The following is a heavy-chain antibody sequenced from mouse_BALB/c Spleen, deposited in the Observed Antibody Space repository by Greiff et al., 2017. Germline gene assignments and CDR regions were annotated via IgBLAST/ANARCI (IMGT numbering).Heavy chain of an antibody. CDR1: GYTFSSYW. J-gene: IGHJ4*01. D-gene: IGHD1-3*01. CDR2: ILPGSGST. CDR3: ARSGNHYYAMDY. Sequence: QVQLQQSGAELMKPGASVKISCKATGYTFSSYWIEWVKQRPGHGLEWIGEILPGSGSTNYNEKFKGKATFTADTSSNTAYMQLSSLTSEDSAVYYCARSGNHYYAMDYWGQGTSVTVSS. V-gene: IGHV1-9*01.